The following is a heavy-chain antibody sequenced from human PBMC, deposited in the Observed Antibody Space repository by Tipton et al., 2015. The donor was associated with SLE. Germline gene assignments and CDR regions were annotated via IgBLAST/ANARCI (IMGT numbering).Heavy chain of an antibody. Sequence: SLRLSCAASGFTFSTFAMHWVRQAPGKGLEWVSSISSSSSYIYYADSVKGRFTISRDNAKNSLYLQMNSLRAEDAATYYCAKMKVYYDFWGGPDSWGQGSVVTVSS. CDR1: GFTFSTFA. V-gene: IGHV3-21*04. CDR2: ISSSSSYI. CDR3: AKMKVYYDFWGGPDS. J-gene: IGHJ4*02. D-gene: IGHD3-3*01.